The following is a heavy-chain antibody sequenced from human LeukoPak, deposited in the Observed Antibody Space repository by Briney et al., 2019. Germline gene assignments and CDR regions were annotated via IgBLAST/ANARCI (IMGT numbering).Heavy chain of an antibody. CDR1: GFTFSSYA. Sequence: GGSLRLSCAASGFTFSSYAMSWVRQAPGKGLEWVSAISGSGGSTYYADSVKGRFTISRDNSKNTLYLQMNSLRAEDTAVYYCAKVHYYDSSGHRAFQHWGQGTLVTVSS. CDR2: ISGSGGST. V-gene: IGHV3-23*01. CDR3: AKVHYYDSSGHRAFQH. D-gene: IGHD3-22*01. J-gene: IGHJ1*01.